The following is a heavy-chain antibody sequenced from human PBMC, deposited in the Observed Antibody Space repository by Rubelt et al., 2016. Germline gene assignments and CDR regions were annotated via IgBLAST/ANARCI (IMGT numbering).Heavy chain of an antibody. Sequence: QVQLVQSGAEVKKPGASVKVSCKASGYTFTSYYMHWVRQAPGQGLEWMGIINPSGGSTSYAQKCQGRDTMTRDTSTSAVYMELSRLRSDDTAVYYCARDRDGFDYWGQGTLVTVSS. V-gene: IGHV1-46*01. CDR3: ARDRDGFDY. CDR2: INPSGGST. CDR1: GYTFTSYY. D-gene: IGHD5-24*01. J-gene: IGHJ4*02.